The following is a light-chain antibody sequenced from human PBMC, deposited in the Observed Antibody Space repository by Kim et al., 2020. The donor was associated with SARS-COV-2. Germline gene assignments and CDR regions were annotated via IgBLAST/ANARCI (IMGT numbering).Light chain of an antibody. V-gene: IGKV1-27*01. Sequence: DIQMTQSPSSLSASVGDRVTITCRASQGISSYLAWYQQRPGTVPKLLIYAASTLQSGVPSRFSGSGSGTDFTLTISSLQPEDVATHYCQKYNSAPLTFGGGTKVDIK. CDR1: QGISSY. J-gene: IGKJ4*01. CDR2: AAS. CDR3: QKYNSAPLT.